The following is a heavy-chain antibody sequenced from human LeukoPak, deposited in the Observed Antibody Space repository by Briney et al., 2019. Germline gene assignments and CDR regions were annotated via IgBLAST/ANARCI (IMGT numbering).Heavy chain of an antibody. J-gene: IGHJ6*03. CDR1: GFTFSSYA. CDR2: ISGSGGST. CDR3: AKDVDSTWYYYYYYMDV. D-gene: IGHD2/OR15-2a*01. Sequence: GGSLRLSCAASGFTFSSYAMSWVRQAPGKGLEWASAISGSGGSTYYADSVKGRFTISRDNSKNTLFLQMNSLRAEDTAVYYCAKDVDSTWYYYYYYMDVWGKGTTVTVSS. V-gene: IGHV3-23*01.